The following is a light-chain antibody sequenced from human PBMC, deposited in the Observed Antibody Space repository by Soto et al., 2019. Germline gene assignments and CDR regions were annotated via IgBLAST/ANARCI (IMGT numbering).Light chain of an antibody. Sequence: EIVLTQSPGTLSLSPGEGATLSCRASQSMTNSYLAWYQQKPGQAPRLLIYGASSGATGIPDRFSGSGSGTEFTLTISRLEPEDFAVYYCQQYGTSPITFGQGTRLENK. CDR3: QQYGTSPIT. J-gene: IGKJ5*01. V-gene: IGKV3-20*01. CDR1: QSMTNSY. CDR2: GAS.